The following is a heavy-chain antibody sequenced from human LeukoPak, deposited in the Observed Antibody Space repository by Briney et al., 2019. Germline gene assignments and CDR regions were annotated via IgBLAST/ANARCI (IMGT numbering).Heavy chain of an antibody. CDR1: GFTFSSYW. J-gene: IGHJ4*02. V-gene: IGHV3-7*03. CDR2: IKQDGSEK. D-gene: IGHD1-7*01. CDR3: AKDILGTTDY. Sequence: PGGSLRLSCAASGFTFSSYWMSWVRQAPGKGLEWVANIKQDGSEKYYVDSVRGRFTISRDNSKNILYLQMNILRAEDTAVYYCAKDILGTTDYWGQGTLVTVSS.